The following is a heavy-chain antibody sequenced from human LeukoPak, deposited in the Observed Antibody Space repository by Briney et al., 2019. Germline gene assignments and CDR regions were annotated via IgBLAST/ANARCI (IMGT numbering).Heavy chain of an antibody. Sequence: GRSLRLSCAASGFTFNRYGMHWVRQAPGKGLEWVAVISFDGKVSYYADSVKGRFTISRDNSKNTLYLQMNSLRAEDTAVYYCAKDHTPNSYDSSGYSRGSGHDYWGQGTLVTVSS. V-gene: IGHV3-30*18. D-gene: IGHD3-22*01. CDR1: GFTFNRYG. CDR2: ISFDGKVS. CDR3: AKDHTPNSYDSSGYSRGSGHDY. J-gene: IGHJ4*02.